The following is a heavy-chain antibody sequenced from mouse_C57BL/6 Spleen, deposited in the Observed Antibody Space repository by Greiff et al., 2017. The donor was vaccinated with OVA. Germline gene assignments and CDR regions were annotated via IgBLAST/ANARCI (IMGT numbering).Heavy chain of an antibody. CDR2: ISSGSSTI. Sequence: EVNLVESGGGLVKPGGSLKLSCAASGFTFSDYGMHWVRQAPEKGLEWVAYISSGSSTIYYADTVKGRFTISRDNAKNTLFLQMTSLRSEDTAMYYCARPDYGSSYKSFDYWGQGTTLTVSS. J-gene: IGHJ2*01. V-gene: IGHV5-17*01. D-gene: IGHD1-1*01. CDR1: GFTFSDYG. CDR3: ARPDYGSSYKSFDY.